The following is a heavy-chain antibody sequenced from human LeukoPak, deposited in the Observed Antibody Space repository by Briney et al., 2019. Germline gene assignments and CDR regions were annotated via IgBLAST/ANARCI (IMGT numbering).Heavy chain of an antibody. CDR3: ARGRPGYSYGNDY. J-gene: IGHJ4*02. CDR2: INHSGST. D-gene: IGHD5-18*01. V-gene: IGHV4-34*01. CDR1: GGSFSGYY. Sequence: PSETLSLTCAVYGGSFSGYYWSWIRQPPGKGLEWIGEINHSGSTNYNPSLKSRVTISVDTSKNQFSLKLSSVTAADTAVYYCARGRPGYSYGNDYWGQGTLVTVSS.